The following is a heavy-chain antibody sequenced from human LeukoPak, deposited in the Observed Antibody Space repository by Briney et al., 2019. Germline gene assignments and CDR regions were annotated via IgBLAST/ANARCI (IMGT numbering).Heavy chain of an antibody. D-gene: IGHD3-3*01. CDR3: ARGVVLRFLERPASYMDV. Sequence: SETLSLTCTVSGGSISSYYWSWIRQPAGKGLEWIGRIYTSGSTNYNPSLKSRVTMSVDTSKNQFSLKLSSVTGAATAVYYCARGVVLRFLERPASYMDVWGKGTTVTVSS. J-gene: IGHJ6*03. V-gene: IGHV4-4*07. CDR2: IYTSGST. CDR1: GGSISSYY.